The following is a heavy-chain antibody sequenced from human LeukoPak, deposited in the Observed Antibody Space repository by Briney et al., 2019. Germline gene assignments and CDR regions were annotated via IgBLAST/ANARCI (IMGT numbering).Heavy chain of an antibody. D-gene: IGHD1-7*01. J-gene: IGHJ3*02. V-gene: IGHV3-48*03. CDR1: GFTFSSYE. Sequence: GGSLRLSCAASGFTFSSYEMNWVRQAPGKGLEWVLYISSSGSTIYYADSVKGRFTISRDNAKNSLYLQMNSLRAEDTALYYCASLGITGTTTDAFDIWGQGTMVTVSS. CDR2: ISSSGSTI. CDR3: ASLGITGTTTDAFDI.